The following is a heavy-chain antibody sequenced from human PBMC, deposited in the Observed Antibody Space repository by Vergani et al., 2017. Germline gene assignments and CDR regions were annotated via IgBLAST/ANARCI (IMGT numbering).Heavy chain of an antibody. V-gene: IGHV4-30-2*01. CDR2: IDHSGST. J-gene: IGHJ6*03. Sequence: QLQLQESGSGLVKPSQTLSLTCAVSGGSISSGGYSWSWIRQPPGKGLEWIGYIDHSGSTYYNPSLKSRVTISVDRSKNQFSLKLSSVTAADTAVYYCARVAAAGTGYYYMDVWGKGTTVTVSS. D-gene: IGHD6-13*01. CDR1: GGSISSGGYS. CDR3: ARVAAAGTGYYYMDV.